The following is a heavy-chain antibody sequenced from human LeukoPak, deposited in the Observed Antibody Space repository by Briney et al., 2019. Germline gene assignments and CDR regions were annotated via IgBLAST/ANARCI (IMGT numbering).Heavy chain of an antibody. CDR3: ARAPGY. CDR2: VYHSGTT. V-gene: IGHV4-38-2*02. CDR1: GYSISSGYY. J-gene: IGHJ4*02. Sequence: SETLSLTCTVSGYSISSGYYWGWIRQPPGKGLEWIGNVYHSGTTYYNPSLKSRVTISVDTSKNQLSLKLSSVTAADTAIYYCARAPGYWGQGTLVTASS.